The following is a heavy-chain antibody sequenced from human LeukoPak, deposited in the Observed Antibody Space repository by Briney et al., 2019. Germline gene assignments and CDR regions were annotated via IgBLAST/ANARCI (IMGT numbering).Heavy chain of an antibody. J-gene: IGHJ4*02. CDR1: GFTFSSYG. V-gene: IGHV3-30*18. D-gene: IGHD2-15*01. Sequence: GGSLRLSCAASGFTFSSYGMHWVRQAPGKGLEWVAVISYDGSNKYYADSVKGRFTISRDNSKNTLYLQMNSLRAEDTAVYYCAKAPYEGYYFDYWGQRTLVTVSS. CDR2: ISYDGSNK. CDR3: AKAPYEGYYFDY.